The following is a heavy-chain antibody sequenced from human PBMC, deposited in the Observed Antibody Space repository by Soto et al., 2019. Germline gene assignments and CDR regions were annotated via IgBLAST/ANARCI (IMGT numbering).Heavy chain of an antibody. CDR1: GFTFSSYA. CDR2: ISGSGGST. CDR3: AKDRSPYSRSWFEWGY. Sequence: EVQLLESGGGLVQPGGSLRLSCAASGFTFSSYAMSWVRQAPGKGLEWVSAISGSGGSTYYADSVKGRFTISRDNSKNTLYLQMNSLRAEDTAVYYCAKDRSPYSRSWFEWGYWGQGTLVTVSS. D-gene: IGHD6-13*01. V-gene: IGHV3-23*01. J-gene: IGHJ4*02.